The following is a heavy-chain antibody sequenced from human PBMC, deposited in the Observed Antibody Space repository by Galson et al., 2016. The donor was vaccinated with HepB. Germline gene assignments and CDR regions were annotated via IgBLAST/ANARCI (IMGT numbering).Heavy chain of an antibody. CDR3: AKPPYGDYEGGLLRY. D-gene: IGHD4-17*01. J-gene: IGHJ4*02. CDR2: XXREGXST. Sequence: SLRLSCAASGFTFSSYYMHWVRQAPGKGXXXVSRXXREGXSTSSPDYGXXRFAISRDXSKNTLXLEMNSLRAEDTAVYYCAKPPYGDYEGGLLRYWGQGT. CDR1: GFTFSSYY. V-gene: IGHV3-74*01.